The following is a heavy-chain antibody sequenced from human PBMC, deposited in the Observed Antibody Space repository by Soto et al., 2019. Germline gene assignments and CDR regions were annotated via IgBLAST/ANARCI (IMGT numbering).Heavy chain of an antibody. CDR3: ARAMGDWGTYYYCYGFDV. CDR2: IYYSGAT. D-gene: IGHD3-16*01. CDR1: GGSLSSSNYY. V-gene: IGHV4-61*01. J-gene: IGHJ6*02. Sequence: SETLSLTCTVSGGSLSSSNYYWGWIRQSPGKGLEWIGSIYYSGATNYNPSLESRLTISVDTSKNQFSLNLSSVTAADTAVYYCARAMGDWGTYYYCYGFDVWGQATTVTVSS.